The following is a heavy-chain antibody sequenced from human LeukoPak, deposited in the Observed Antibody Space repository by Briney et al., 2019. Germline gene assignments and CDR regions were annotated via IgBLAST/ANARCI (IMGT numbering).Heavy chain of an antibody. V-gene: IGHV3-30-3*01. CDR3: AREILTGYAFDI. Sequence: PGGSLTLSCGVSGLTFSNAWMSWVRQAPGKGLEWLAFISYDGTNKYCADSVKGRFTISRDNSKNTLYLQMNSLRAEDPALYYCAREILTGYAFDIWGQGTMVTVSS. CDR2: ISYDGTNK. D-gene: IGHD7-27*01. J-gene: IGHJ3*02. CDR1: GLTFSNAW.